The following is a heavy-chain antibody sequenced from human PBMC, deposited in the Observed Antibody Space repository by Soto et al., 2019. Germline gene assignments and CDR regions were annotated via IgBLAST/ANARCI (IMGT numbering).Heavy chain of an antibody. CDR2: INPSGGST. V-gene: IGHV1-46*01. D-gene: IGHD4-17*01. CDR1: GYTLTSYY. Sequence: QVQLVQSGAEVKKPGASVKVSCKASGYTLTSYYMHWVRQAPGQGLEWMGIINPSGGSTNYAQKFQGRVPMPRDTSTSTAYMELSSLRSEDTAVYYCARGGTTVVTPPFDPWGQGTLVTVSS. J-gene: IGHJ5*02. CDR3: ARGGTTVVTPPFDP.